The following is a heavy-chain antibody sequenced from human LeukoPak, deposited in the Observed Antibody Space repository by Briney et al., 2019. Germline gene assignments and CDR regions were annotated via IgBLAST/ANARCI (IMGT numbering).Heavy chain of an antibody. CDR3: ARTRRITMVRGAPH. Sequence: GGSLRLSCAASGFTFSSYEMNWVRQAPGKGLEWVSYISSSGSTIYYADSVKGRFTISRDNAKNSLCLQMNSLRAEDTAVYYCARTRRITMVRGAPHWGQGTLVTVSS. CDR2: ISSSGSTI. D-gene: IGHD3-10*01. J-gene: IGHJ4*02. V-gene: IGHV3-48*03. CDR1: GFTFSSYE.